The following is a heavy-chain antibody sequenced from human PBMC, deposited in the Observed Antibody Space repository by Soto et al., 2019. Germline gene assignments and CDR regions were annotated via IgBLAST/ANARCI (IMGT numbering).Heavy chain of an antibody. CDR1: GGSFSGYY. CDR3: ARGIGYCSSINCYASRRLRFDS. CDR2: VNHSGTT. D-gene: IGHD2-2*01. V-gene: IGHV4-34*01. Sequence: QVQLQQWGAGLLKPSETLSLTCAVYGGSFSGYYWTWIRQSPEKGLEWIGEVNHSGTTYYNPSLKTRVTISLHAPKKPFSLKMSSVTAADTAVYYCARGIGYCSSINCYASRRLRFDSWGQGTLVTVSS. J-gene: IGHJ4*02.